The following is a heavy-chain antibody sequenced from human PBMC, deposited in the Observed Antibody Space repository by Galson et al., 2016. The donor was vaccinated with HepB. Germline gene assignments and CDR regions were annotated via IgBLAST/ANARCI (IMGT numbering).Heavy chain of an antibody. Sequence: SLRLSCAASGFTVTNYYMNWVRQAPGKGLEWISVIYVGDNTNYADSVKGRFAISRDKSRNTLFLQLNGLRDEDTATYYCARGVGLTGPPLFDYWGQGALVTVSS. CDR1: GFTVTNYY. D-gene: IGHD1-26*01. CDR3: ARGVGLTGPPLFDY. V-gene: IGHV3-53*01. J-gene: IGHJ4*02. CDR2: IYVGDNT.